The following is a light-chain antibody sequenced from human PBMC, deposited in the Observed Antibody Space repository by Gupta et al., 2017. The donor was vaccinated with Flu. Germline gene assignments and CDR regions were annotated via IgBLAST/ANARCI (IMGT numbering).Light chain of an antibody. CDR1: QSVLYSSNNKNY. CDR2: WAS. Sequence: DIVRTQSPDSLAVSLGERATINCKSSQSVLYSSNNKNYLAWYQQKPGQPPKLLIYWASTRDSGVPDRFSGSGSGTDFTLTISSLQAEDVAVYYCQQYYSTPPTFGQGTKVEIK. V-gene: IGKV4-1*01. J-gene: IGKJ1*01. CDR3: QQYYSTPPT.